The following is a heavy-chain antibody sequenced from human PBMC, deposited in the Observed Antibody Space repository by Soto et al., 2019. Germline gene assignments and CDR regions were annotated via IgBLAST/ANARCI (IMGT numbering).Heavy chain of an antibody. V-gene: IGHV1-2*04. J-gene: IGHJ4*02. CDR3: ARESYSSSSPFDY. Sequence: GASVKVSCKASGYTFTGYYMHWVRQAPGQGLEWMGWINPNSGGTNYAQKFQGWVTMTRDTSISTAYMELSRLRSDDTAVYYCARESYSSSSPFDYWGQGTLVTVSS. CDR2: INPNSGGT. D-gene: IGHD6-6*01. CDR1: GYTFTGYY.